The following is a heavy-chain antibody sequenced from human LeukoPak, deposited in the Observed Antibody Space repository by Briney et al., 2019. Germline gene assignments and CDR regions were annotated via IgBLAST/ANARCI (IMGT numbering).Heavy chain of an antibody. CDR3: ARDDDTTGRYSRFDY. V-gene: IGHV3-33*08. D-gene: IGHD3-22*01. J-gene: IGHJ4*02. Sequence: GGSLRLSCAASGFIFSSYWMSWVRQAPGKGLEWVAVMWSDGTKKYYADSVKGRFTVSRDTSKHTLYLQMSSLRAEDTAVYFCARDDDTTGRYSRFDYWGQGTLVTVSS. CDR2: MWSDGTKK. CDR1: GFIFSSYW.